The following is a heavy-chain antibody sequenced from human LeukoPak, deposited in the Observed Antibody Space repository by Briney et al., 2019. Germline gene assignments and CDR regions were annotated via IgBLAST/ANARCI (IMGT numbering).Heavy chain of an antibody. V-gene: IGHV3-66*01. CDR1: GFTVSSNY. CDR2: IYTGGST. CDR3: VNAQLQGDFDM. Sequence: PGGSLRLSCAASGFTVSSNYMTWVRQATGKGLEWVSVIYTGGSTYYADSVRGRFTISRDNSQNTLYLQVNSLRVEDTAVYYCVNAQLQGDFDMWGQGTMVTVSS. D-gene: IGHD5-24*01. J-gene: IGHJ3*02.